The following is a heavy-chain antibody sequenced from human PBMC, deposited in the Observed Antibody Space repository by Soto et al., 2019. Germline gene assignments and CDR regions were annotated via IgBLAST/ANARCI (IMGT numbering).Heavy chain of an antibody. V-gene: IGHV4-4*02. CDR3: ARNLFDSRGYPPEV. CDR1: GVSISSGKW. CDR2: IFHTGNT. J-gene: IGHJ4*02. D-gene: IGHD3-22*01. Sequence: QVQLQESGPGLVKPSGTLSLTCTISGVSISSGKWCSWVRQPPGEGLEWIGEIFHTGNTDYKPSLKSPVAILVDKSKIQFCRNRDAVTAVDSSVDYCARNLFDSRGYPPEVWGQGILVTVSS.